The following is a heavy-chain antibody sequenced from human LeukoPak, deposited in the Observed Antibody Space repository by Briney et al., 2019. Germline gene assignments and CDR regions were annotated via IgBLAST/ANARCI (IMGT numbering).Heavy chain of an antibody. J-gene: IGHJ3*02. CDR3: ARDPTMIVVVNDAFDI. Sequence: GASVKVSCKASGYTFTGYYMHWVRQAPGQGLEWMGWINPNSGGTNYAQKFQGRVTMTRDTSISTAYMELSRLRSDDTAVYYCARDPTMIVVVNDAFDIWGQGTMVTVSS. CDR1: GYTFTGYY. D-gene: IGHD3-22*01. V-gene: IGHV1-2*02. CDR2: INPNSGGT.